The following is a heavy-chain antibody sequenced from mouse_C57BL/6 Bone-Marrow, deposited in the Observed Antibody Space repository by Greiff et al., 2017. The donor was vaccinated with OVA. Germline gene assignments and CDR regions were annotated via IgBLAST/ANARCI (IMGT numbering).Heavy chain of an antibody. CDR3: AHYYGSSYRYFDV. CDR2: IYWDDDK. J-gene: IGHJ1*03. V-gene: IGHV8-12*01. Sequence: QVTLKESGPGILQSSQTLSLTCSFSGFSLSTSGMGVSWMRQPSGKGLDWVAHIYWDDDKRYNPSLKSRLPISKETSRNQVFLKITSVDTAETATYYCAHYYGSSYRYFDVWGTGTTVTISS. CDR1: GFSLSTSGMG. D-gene: IGHD1-1*01.